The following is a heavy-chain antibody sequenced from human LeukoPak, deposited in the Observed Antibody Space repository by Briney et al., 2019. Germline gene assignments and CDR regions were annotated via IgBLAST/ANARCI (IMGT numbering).Heavy chain of an antibody. J-gene: IGHJ4*02. D-gene: IGHD6-19*01. CDR2: ISYDGSNK. CDR3: AKGVWLGHYFDY. CDR1: GFTFSSYA. V-gene: IGHV3-30-3*01. Sequence: GGSLRLSCAASGFTFSSYAMHWVRQAPGKGLEWVAVISYDGSNKYYADSVKGRFTISRDNSKNTLYLQMNSLRAEDTAVYYCAKGVWLGHYFDYWGQGTLVTVSS.